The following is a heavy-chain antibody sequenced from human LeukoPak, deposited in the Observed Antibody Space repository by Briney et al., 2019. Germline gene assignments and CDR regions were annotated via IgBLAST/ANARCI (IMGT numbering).Heavy chain of an antibody. CDR2: ISSSSSYI. D-gene: IGHD6-19*01. CDR1: GFTFSSYG. Sequence: GGTLRLSCAASGFTFSSYGMNWVRQAPGKGLEWVSSISSSSSYIYYADSVKGRFTISRDNAKNSLYLQMNSLRAEDTAVYYCARDGVAVAGHWGQGTLVTVSS. J-gene: IGHJ4*02. CDR3: ARDGVAVAGH. V-gene: IGHV3-21*01.